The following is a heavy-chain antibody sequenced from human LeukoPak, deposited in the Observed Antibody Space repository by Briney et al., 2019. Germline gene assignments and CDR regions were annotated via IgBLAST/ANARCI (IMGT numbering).Heavy chain of an antibody. D-gene: IGHD3-10*01. CDR2: INPNSGGT. V-gene: IGHV1-2*02. CDR1: GYTFTGYY. J-gene: IGHJ4*02. CDR3: ARGSITMVRGVYLDY. Sequence: ASVKVSCKASGYTFTGYYMHWVRQAPGQGLEWMGWINPNSGGTNYAQKFQGRVTMTRDTSISTAYMELSRLRSDGTAVYYCARGSITMVRGVYLDYWGQGTLVTVSS.